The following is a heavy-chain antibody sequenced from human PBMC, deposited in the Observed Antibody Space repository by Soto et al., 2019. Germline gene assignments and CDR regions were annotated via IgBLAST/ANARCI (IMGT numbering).Heavy chain of an antibody. D-gene: IGHD3-10*02. CDR3: ARVDHRGYFSVLTDF. CDR1: GGSIISGGHY. J-gene: IGHJ4*02. V-gene: IGHV4-31*03. CDR2: IYYTGST. Sequence: PSETLSLTCTVSGGSIISGGHYWTWVRQHPGKGLEWMGYIYYTGSTSYNPSLESRLTMSVDTSKNQFSLSLSSLTAADTAVYYCARVDHRGYFSVLTDFWGQGILVTVSS.